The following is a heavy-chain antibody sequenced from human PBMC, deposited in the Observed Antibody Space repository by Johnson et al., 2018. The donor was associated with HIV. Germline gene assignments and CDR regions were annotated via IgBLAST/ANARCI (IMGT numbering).Heavy chain of an antibody. CDR3: ARDRGYSSSSANAFDI. J-gene: IGHJ3*02. Sequence: QVQLVESGGGLVKPGGSLRLSCAASGFNLSDYYMRWIRQTPGKGLEWVSDSSRSGSTIYYADSVKGRFTISRDNSKNTLYLQMNSLRAEDTAVYYCARDRGYSSSSANAFDIWGQGTMVTVSS. CDR2: SSRSGSTI. V-gene: IGHV3-11*04. CDR1: GFNLSDYY. D-gene: IGHD6-6*01.